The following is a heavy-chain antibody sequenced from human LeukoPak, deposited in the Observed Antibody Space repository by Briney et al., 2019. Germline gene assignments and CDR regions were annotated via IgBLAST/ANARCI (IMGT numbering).Heavy chain of an antibody. CDR2: ISASGGST. V-gene: IGHV3-23*01. CDR1: GFIYNSYP. Sequence: PGGSLRLSCAASGFIYNSYPMSWVRQAPGKGLEWVSSISASGGSTYYADSVKGQFTISRDNSKNTLFLQMSSLRAEDTAVYYCAKTYSSGWYYFDYWGQRTLVTVSS. J-gene: IGHJ4*02. CDR3: AKTYSSGWYYFDY. D-gene: IGHD6-19*01.